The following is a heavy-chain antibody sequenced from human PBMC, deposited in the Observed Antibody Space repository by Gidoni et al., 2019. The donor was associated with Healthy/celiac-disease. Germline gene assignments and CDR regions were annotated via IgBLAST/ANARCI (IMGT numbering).Heavy chain of an antibody. CDR1: GFTFSSYA. CDR3: AKRGRIVLMVYAYDGCFRY. CDR2: ISGSGGST. Sequence: SGFTFSSYAMSWVRQAPGKGLEWVSAISGSGGSTYYADSVKGRFTISRDNSKNTLYLQMNSLRAEDTAVYYCAKRGRIVLMVYAYDGCFRYWGQGTLVTVSS. J-gene: IGHJ4*02. D-gene: IGHD2-8*01. V-gene: IGHV3-23*01.